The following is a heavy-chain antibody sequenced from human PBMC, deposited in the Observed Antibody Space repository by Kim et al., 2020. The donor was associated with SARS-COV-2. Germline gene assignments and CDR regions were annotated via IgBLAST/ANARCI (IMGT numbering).Heavy chain of an antibody. CDR1: GFTFSSYC. V-gene: IGHV3-7*03. J-gene: IGHJ4*01. D-gene: IGHD3-3*01. CDR2: IKQDGSEK. CDR3: ARDIGGLYDFWSGYDY. Sequence: GGSLRLSCAASGFTFSSYCMSWVRQAPGKGLEWVANIKQDGSEKYYVDSVKGRFTISRDNAKNSLYLQMNSLRAEDTAVYYCARDIGGLYDFWSGYDYWG.